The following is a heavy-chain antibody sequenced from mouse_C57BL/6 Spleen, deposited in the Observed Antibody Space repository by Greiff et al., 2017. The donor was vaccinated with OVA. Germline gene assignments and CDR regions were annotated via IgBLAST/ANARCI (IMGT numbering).Heavy chain of an antibody. Sequence: EVMLVESGEGLVKPGGSLKLSCAASGFTFSSYAMSWVRQTPEKRLEWVAYISSGGDYIYYADTVKGRFTISRDNARNTLYLQMSSLKSEDTAMYYCTRDPYDYDGGYYFDYWGQGTTLTVSS. V-gene: IGHV5-9-1*02. J-gene: IGHJ2*01. CDR3: TRDPYDYDGGYYFDY. CDR2: ISSGGDYI. CDR1: GFTFSSYA. D-gene: IGHD2-4*01.